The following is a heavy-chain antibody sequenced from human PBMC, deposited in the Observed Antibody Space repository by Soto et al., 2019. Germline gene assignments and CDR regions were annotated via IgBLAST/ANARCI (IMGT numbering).Heavy chain of an antibody. V-gene: IGHV4-31*03. CDR3: AKLSCTSSTCYFPGWFDP. D-gene: IGHD2-2*01. CDR2: VYYSGSS. J-gene: IGHJ5*02. Sequence: SETLSLTCTVSGDSISGGASFWSWIRQPPGKGLEWIANVYYSGSSYYNPSLKSRLTISVDTTKSQFSLQLKSMTAADTAVYYCAKLSCTSSTCYFPGWFDPWGQGTLVTVSS. CDR1: GDSISGGASF.